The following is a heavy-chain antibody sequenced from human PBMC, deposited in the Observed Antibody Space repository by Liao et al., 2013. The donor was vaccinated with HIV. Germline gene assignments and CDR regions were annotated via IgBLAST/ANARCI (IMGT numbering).Heavy chain of an antibody. D-gene: IGHD5-12*01. CDR3: SRGVGGYYFDY. CDR1: GGSITGHY. Sequence: QVQLQESGSGLVKPSETLSLTCTVSGGSITGHYWSWIRQTPGKGLEWIGYIYYTGNTNYNPSLKGRGTISIDTSKNQFSLELSSATAADTAVYYCSRGVGGYYFDYWAEEDWSASPQ. V-gene: IGHV4-59*11. J-gene: IGHJ4*01. CDR2: IYYTGNT.